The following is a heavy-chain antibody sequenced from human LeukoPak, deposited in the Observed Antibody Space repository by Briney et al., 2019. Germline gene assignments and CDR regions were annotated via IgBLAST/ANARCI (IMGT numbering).Heavy chain of an antibody. J-gene: IGHJ4*02. CDR2: INHSGST. V-gene: IGHV4-34*01. Sequence: SETLSLTCAVYGGSFSGYYWSWIRQPPGKGLEWIGEINHSGSTNYNPSLKSRVTISVDTSKNQFSLKLSSVTAADTAVYYCARSVAARRSLDYWGQGTLVTVSS. CDR3: ARSVAARRSLDY. D-gene: IGHD6-6*01. CDR1: GGSFSGYY.